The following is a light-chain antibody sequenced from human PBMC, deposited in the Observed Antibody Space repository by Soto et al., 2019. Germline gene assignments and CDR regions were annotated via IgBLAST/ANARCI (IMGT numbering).Light chain of an antibody. V-gene: IGLV2-14*01. CDR2: EVS. Sequence: QSVLTEPASVSGSPGQSITVPWAGTYTHVGGYNYVSWYQHRPDYGPNRIIFEVSNRPSGVSDRFSGSKSGITASLTISGLQAEDEADYYCASYTSITTLYVFGTGTKVTVL. CDR1: YTHVGGYNY. J-gene: IGLJ1*01. CDR3: ASYTSITTLYV.